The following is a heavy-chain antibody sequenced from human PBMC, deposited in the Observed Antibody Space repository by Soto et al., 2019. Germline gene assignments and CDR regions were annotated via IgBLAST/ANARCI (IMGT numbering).Heavy chain of an antibody. V-gene: IGHV4-39*01. Sequence: SETLSLTCTVSGGSISSSSYYWGWIRQPPGKGLEWIGSIYYSGCTYYNPSLKSRVTISVDTSKNQFSLKLSSVTAADTAVYYCARHKDYYGMDVWGQGTTVTVS. CDR1: GGSISSSSYY. J-gene: IGHJ6*02. CDR2: IYYSGCT. CDR3: ARHKDYYGMDV.